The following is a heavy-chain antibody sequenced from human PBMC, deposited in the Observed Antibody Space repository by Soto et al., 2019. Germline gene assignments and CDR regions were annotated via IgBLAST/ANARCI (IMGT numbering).Heavy chain of an antibody. CDR1: GFTFSSYA. CDR3: VSNFNPYYYDSSGYYAFDI. D-gene: IGHD3-22*01. Sequence: HPGGSLRLSCAASGFTFSSYAMHWVRQAPGKGLEWVAVISYDGSNKYYADSVKGRFTISRDNSKNTLYLQMNSLRAEDTAVYYCVSNFNPYYYDSSGYYAFDIWGQGTMVTVSS. CDR2: ISYDGSNK. J-gene: IGHJ3*02. V-gene: IGHV3-30-3*01.